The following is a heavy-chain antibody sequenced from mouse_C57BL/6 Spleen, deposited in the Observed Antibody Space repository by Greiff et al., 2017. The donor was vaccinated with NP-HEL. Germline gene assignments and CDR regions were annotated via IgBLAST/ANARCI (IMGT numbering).Heavy chain of an antibody. J-gene: IGHJ2*01. CDR1: GFAFTNYL. Sequence: QVQLKESGAELVRPGTSVKVSCKASGFAFTNYLIAWVKQRPGQGLEWIGVINPGSGGTNYNEKFKGKVTLTADKASSTAYMQLSSLTSEDSAVYFCARRYFDYWGQGTTLTVSS. CDR3: ARRYFDY. CDR2: INPGSGGT. V-gene: IGHV1-54*01.